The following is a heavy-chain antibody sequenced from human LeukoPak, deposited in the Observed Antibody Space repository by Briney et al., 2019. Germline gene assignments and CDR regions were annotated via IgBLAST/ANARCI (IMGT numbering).Heavy chain of an antibody. D-gene: IGHD2-15*01. J-gene: IGHJ4*02. Sequence: GGSLRLSCAASGFTFDDYAMHWVRQAPGKGLEWVSGTSWNSGSIGYADSVKGRFTISRDNAKNSLYLQMNSLGAEDTALYYCAKVGSPLYCSGGSCYSGYFDYWGQGTLVTVSS. CDR1: GFTFDDYA. CDR2: TSWNSGSI. CDR3: AKVGSPLYCSGGSCYSGYFDY. V-gene: IGHV3-9*01.